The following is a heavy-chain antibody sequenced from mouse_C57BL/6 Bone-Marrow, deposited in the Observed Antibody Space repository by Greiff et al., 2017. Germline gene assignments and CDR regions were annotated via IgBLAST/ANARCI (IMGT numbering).Heavy chain of an antibody. J-gene: IGHJ2*01. D-gene: IGHD2-1*01. CDR3: ARGGNYGGYYFDY. CDR1: GYTFTTYP. Sequence: QVQLQQSGAELVKPGASVKMSCKASGYTFTTYPIEWMKQNPGKSLEWIGNFHPYNDDTKYNEKFKGKATLTVEKSSSTIYLERSRLTTDESAVYYCARGGNYGGYYFDYWGQGTTRTVSS. V-gene: IGHV1-47*01. CDR2: FHPYNDDT.